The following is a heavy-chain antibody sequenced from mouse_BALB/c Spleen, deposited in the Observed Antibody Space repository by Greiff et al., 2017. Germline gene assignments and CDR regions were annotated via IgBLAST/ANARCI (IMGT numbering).Heavy chain of an antibody. J-gene: IGHJ4*01. CDR2: INPSNGGT. V-gene: IGHV1S81*02. D-gene: IGHD2-14*01. CDR3: TRGEVRLIIMDY. CDR1: GYTFTSYY. Sequence: QVQLKQSGAELVKPGASVKLSCKASGYTFTSYYMYWVKQRPGQGLEWIGEINPSNGGTNFNEKFKSKATLTVDKSSSTAYMQLSSLTSEDSAVYYCTRGEVRLIIMDYWGQGTSVTVSS.